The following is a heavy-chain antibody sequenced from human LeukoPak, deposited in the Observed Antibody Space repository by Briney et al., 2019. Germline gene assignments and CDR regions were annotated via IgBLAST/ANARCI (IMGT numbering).Heavy chain of an antibody. V-gene: IGHV4-34*01. J-gene: IGHJ4*02. CDR1: GGSFSGYY. Sequence: SETLSLTCAVYGGSFSGYYWSWIRQPPGKGLGWIGEINHSGSTNYNPSFKSRVTISVDTSKNQFSLKLSSVTAADTAVYYCARGSGPTPLYYFDYWGQGTLVTVSS. CDR3: ARGSGPTPLYYFDY. D-gene: IGHD2-15*01. CDR2: INHSGST.